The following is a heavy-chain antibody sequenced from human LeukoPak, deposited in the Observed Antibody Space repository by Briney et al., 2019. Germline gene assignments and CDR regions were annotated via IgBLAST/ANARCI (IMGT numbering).Heavy chain of an antibody. V-gene: IGHV1-18*01. CDR1: GYTFTSYG. Sequence: WASVKVSCKASGYTFTSYGISWVRQAPGQGLEWMGWISAYNGNTNYAQKLQGRVTMTTDTSTSTAYMELRSLRSDDTAVYYCARVDAWIRYNWFDPWAREPWSPSPQ. D-gene: IGHD1-1*01. CDR2: ISAYNGNT. CDR3: ARVDAWIRYNWFDP. J-gene: IGHJ5*02.